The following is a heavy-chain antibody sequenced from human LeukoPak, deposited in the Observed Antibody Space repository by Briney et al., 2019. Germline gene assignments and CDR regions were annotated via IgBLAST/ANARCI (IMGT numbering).Heavy chain of an antibody. J-gene: IGHJ4*02. CDR2: IWYDGSNK. Sequence: GGSLRLSCAASGFTFSSYAMSWVRQAPGKGLEWVAVIWYDGSNKYYADSVKGRFTISRDNSKNTLYLQMNSLRAEDTAVYYRAKDSSQPYGYAYWGQGTLVTVSS. D-gene: IGHD5-18*01. CDR3: AKDSSQPYGYAY. CDR1: GFTFSSYA. V-gene: IGHV3-33*06.